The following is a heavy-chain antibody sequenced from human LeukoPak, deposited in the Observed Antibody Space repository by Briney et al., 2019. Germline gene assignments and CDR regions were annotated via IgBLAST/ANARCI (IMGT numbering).Heavy chain of an antibody. CDR1: GITFSGYA. Sequence: GGSLRLSCAASGITFSGYAMTWVRQVPGRGLEWVSDISGRGENTYYADSVKDRFTISRDNSMNTLYPQMNSLRAEDTAVYYCARSGNDASGTSLNYWGQGTLVTVS. CDR3: ARSGNDASGTSLNY. CDR2: ISGRGENT. V-gene: IGHV3-23*01. D-gene: IGHD3-10*01. J-gene: IGHJ4*02.